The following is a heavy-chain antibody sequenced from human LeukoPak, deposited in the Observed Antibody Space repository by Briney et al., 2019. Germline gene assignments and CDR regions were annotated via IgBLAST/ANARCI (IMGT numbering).Heavy chain of an antibody. V-gene: IGHV3-74*01. CDR2: FKSDGSST. J-gene: IGHJ5*02. CDR3: ARSDWFDP. Sequence: SGGSLRLSCAASGFTFSGQWMHWVRQAPGKGLVWVARFKSDGSSTTFADSVKGRFTISRDNAKNTLYLQMNSLRAEDTAVYYCARSDWFDPWSQGTLVTVSS. CDR1: GFTFSGQW.